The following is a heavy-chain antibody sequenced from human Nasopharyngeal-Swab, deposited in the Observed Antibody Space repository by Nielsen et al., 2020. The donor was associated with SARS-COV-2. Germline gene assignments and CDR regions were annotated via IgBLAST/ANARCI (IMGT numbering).Heavy chain of an antibody. CDR3: VRDNYGVDY. J-gene: IGHJ4*02. V-gene: IGHV3-21*01. Sequence: GGSLRLSCAASSFSFTDYTMTWVRQAPGKGLEWVSCISSSGFYIYYADSVKGRFTISRDNAKSTLYLQMNSLRVEDTAVYYCVRDNYGVDYWGQGTLVTVSS. D-gene: IGHD3-10*01. CDR1: SFSFTDYT. CDR2: ISSSGFYI.